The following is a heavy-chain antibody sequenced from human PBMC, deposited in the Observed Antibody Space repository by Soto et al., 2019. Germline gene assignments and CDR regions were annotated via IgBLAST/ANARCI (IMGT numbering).Heavy chain of an antibody. CDR3: ARVFGSAWFGGHFDN. J-gene: IGHJ4*02. V-gene: IGHV3-30*09. CDR1: GFNFNTFA. Sequence: QVQLVESGGGVVQPGRSLRPSCAASGFNFNTFALHWVRQAPGKGLEWVAVVSHDGTDKYYADSVKGRFAISRDNSENRLFLQMDSLRNEDTAVYYCARVFGSAWFGGHFDNWGQGALVTVSS. D-gene: IGHD6-19*01. CDR2: VSHDGTDK.